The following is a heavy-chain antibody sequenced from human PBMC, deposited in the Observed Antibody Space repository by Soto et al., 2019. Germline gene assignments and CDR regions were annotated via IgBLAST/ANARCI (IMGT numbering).Heavy chain of an antibody. CDR1: GYNFTSYA. CDR3: ARDRESGYDYIWFYP. CDR2: INAGNGNT. V-gene: IGHV1-3*01. D-gene: IGHD5-12*01. Sequence: QVQLVQSGAEVKKPGDSVKVSCKASGYNFTSYAMHWVRQAPGQRLEWMGWINAGNGNTKYSQKFQGRVTITRATSASTADMELSSLRSEDTAVYYCARDRESGYDYIWFYPWGQGTLVTVSS. J-gene: IGHJ5*02.